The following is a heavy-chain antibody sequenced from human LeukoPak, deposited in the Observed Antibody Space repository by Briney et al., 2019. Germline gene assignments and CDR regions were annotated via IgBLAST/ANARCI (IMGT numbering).Heavy chain of an antibody. CDR3: ASRSGHGDF. CDR1: GFTITSYV. Sequence: PGGSLRLSCTASGFTITSYVTSWVRQAPGKGLEWISSLRGGDDSTNYADSVKGRFAISTDNFKNTVYLQMNTLTVDDTALYYCASRSGHGDFWGPGTLVTVSS. J-gene: IGHJ4*02. V-gene: IGHV3-23*01. D-gene: IGHD2-15*01. CDR2: LRGGDDST.